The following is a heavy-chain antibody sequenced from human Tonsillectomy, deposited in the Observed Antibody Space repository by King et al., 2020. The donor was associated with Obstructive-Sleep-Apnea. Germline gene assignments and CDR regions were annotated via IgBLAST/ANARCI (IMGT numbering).Heavy chain of an antibody. J-gene: IGHJ4*02. Sequence: LQLQESGPGLVKPSETLSLTCTVSGGSITTTNYYWGWVRQSPGMGLEWIGNIFYSGNTNYNPSLNSRVSISADTSKNQFSLDLSSVTAADTAIYYCTRRLINYAMDSWGQGPLATVSS. D-gene: IGHD4-11*01. CDR1: GGSITTTNYY. V-gene: IGHV4-39*07. CDR3: TRRLINYAMDS. CDR2: IFYSGNT.